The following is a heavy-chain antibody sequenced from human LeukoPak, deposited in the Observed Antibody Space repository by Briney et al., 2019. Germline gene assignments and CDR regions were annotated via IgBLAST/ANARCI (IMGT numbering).Heavy chain of an antibody. CDR2: IKQDGSEK. V-gene: IGHV3-7*03. D-gene: IGHD3-10*01. CDR1: GFTFSSYW. J-gene: IGHJ3*02. Sequence: GVSLRLSCAASGFTFSSYWMSWVRQAPGKGLEWVANIKQDGSEKYYVDSVKGRFTVSRDNAKNSLYLQMNSLRAEDTAVYYCAREYYYGSGSYYRDAFDIWGQGTMVTVSS. CDR3: AREYYYGSGSYYRDAFDI.